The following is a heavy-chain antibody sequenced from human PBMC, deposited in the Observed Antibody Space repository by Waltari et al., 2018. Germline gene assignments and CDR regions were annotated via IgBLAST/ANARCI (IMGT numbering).Heavy chain of an antibody. CDR1: GDSISSSSYY. D-gene: IGHD3-3*01. J-gene: IGHJ5*02. Sequence: QLQLQESGPGLVKPSETLSLTCTVSGDSISSSSYYWGWIRQPPGKGLEWIGSIYYSGSTDYNPSLKSRVTISVDTSKNQFSLKLSSVTAADTAVYYCARRHTIFGVVNWFDPWGQGTLVTVSS. CDR3: ARRHTIFGVVNWFDP. V-gene: IGHV4-39*07. CDR2: IYYSGST.